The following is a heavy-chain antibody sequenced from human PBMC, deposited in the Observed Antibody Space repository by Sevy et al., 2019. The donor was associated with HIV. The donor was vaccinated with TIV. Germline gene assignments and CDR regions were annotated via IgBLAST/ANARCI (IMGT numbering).Heavy chain of an antibody. CDR2: ISAYNGNT. CDR3: ATDGDQRDITGTTGGWFDP. V-gene: IGHV1-18*01. D-gene: IGHD1-7*01. J-gene: IGHJ5*02. Sequence: ASVKVSCKASGYTFTSYGISWVRQAPGQGLEWMGWISAYNGNTNYAQKLQGRVTMTTDTSTSTAYMELRSLRSEDTAVYYWATDGDQRDITGTTGGWFDPWGQGTLVTVSS. CDR1: GYTFTSYG.